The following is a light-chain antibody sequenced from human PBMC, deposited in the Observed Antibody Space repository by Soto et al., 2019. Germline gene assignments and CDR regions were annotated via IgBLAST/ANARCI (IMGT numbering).Light chain of an antibody. CDR3: QHYNSFPFT. J-gene: IGKJ1*01. CDR1: QSISNC. V-gene: IGKV1-5*03. CDR2: NAS. Sequence: DIQMTQSPSTLSASVGDRVTITCRASQSISNCLGWYQQKPGKAPKLLIYNASILESGVPSRFSGSGSGTDFTLTINRLQPDDFATYYCQHYNSFPFTFGQGTKVEIK.